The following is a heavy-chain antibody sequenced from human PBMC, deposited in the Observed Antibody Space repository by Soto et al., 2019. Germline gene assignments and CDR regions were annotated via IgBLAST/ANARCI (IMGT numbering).Heavy chain of an antibody. CDR2: IHYSGGATYSP. V-gene: IGHV4-31*03. CDR3: ARVPTYYLDSIVHQPFHP. D-gene: IGHD2-15*01. CDR1: GASIISDGYY. Sequence: PSATLSLTCTVSGASIISDGYYWTWLRQHPGKGLEWLGYIHYSGGATYSPSYNPSLKGRIAISVDISKSLFSLTLTSVRAADTAVSYCARVPTYYLDSIVHQPFHPWAQGTLVTVS. J-gene: IGHJ5*02.